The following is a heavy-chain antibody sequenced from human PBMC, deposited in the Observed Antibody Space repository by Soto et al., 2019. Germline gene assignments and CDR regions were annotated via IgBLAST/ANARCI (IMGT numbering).Heavy chain of an antibody. Sequence: QVQLVQSGAEVKKPGASVKVSCKASGYTFTSYYMHWVRQAPGQGLEWMGIIKPSGGSTSYAQKFQGRVTMTRDTSTSTVYMELSSLRSEDTAVYYCARGNLRYFDWLLPGFDYWGQGTLVTVSS. V-gene: IGHV1-46*01. D-gene: IGHD3-9*01. CDR3: ARGNLRYFDWLLPGFDY. CDR2: IKPSGGST. J-gene: IGHJ4*02. CDR1: GYTFTSYY.